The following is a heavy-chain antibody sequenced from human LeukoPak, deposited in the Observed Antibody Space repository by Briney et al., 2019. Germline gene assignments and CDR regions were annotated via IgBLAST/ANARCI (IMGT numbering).Heavy chain of an antibody. CDR2: ISSSGSTI. V-gene: IGHV3-48*03. CDR1: GFTFXSYE. J-gene: IGHJ6*04. CDR3: XXXXXXXIXXV. Sequence: GFTFXSYEMNWVRQAPGKXLEWVSYISSSGSTIYXADSVKGRFTISRDNAKNXLYLQMNRLRAEDTAVYYCXXXXXXXIXXVWGKGTTVTISS.